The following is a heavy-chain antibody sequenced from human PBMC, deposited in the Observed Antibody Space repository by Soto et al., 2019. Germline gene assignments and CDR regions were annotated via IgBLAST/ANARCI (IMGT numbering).Heavy chain of an antibody. D-gene: IGHD1-20*01. J-gene: IGHJ3*01. CDR1: GYSFTSYA. Sequence: QVQLVQSGAEVKKPGASVKVSCKASGYSFTSYAIHWVRQAPGQRLEWMGWINSGSGNTQYSQKFQDRVTFTRDTSASTAYMDLSSLTSEDTAVYYCARGFNWDDEKATQDFWGQGTMVTVSS. CDR3: ARGFNWDDEKATQDF. V-gene: IGHV1-3*01. CDR2: INSGSGNT.